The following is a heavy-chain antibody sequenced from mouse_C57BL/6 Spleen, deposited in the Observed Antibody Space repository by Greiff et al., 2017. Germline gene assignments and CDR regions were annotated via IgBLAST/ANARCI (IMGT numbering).Heavy chain of an antibody. J-gene: IGHJ4*01. CDR3: ARHDAQLRAEYYAMDY. CDR1: GYTFTEYT. D-gene: IGHD3-2*02. CDR2: FYPGSGSI. V-gene: IGHV1-62-2*01. Sequence: VKLQESGAELVKPGASVKLSCKASGYTFTEYTIHWVKQRSGQGLEWIGWFYPGSGSIKYNEKFKDKSTLTADKSSSTVYMELSRLTSEDSAVYFCARHDAQLRAEYYAMDYWGQGTSVTVSS.